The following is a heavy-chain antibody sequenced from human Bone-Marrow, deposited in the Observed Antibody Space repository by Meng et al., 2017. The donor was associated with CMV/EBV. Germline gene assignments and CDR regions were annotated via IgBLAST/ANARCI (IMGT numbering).Heavy chain of an antibody. CDR1: GIIFSSYW. Sequence: SGIIFSSYWMHWVRQAPGKGLVWVSRINSDGSTTSYADSVKGRFTISRDNAKNTLYLQMNNLRGEDTAGYYCARDPYCSSTSCYPLWGQGTLVTVSS. V-gene: IGHV3-74*01. CDR3: ARDPYCSSTSCYPL. J-gene: IGHJ4*02. CDR2: INSDGSTT. D-gene: IGHD2-2*01.